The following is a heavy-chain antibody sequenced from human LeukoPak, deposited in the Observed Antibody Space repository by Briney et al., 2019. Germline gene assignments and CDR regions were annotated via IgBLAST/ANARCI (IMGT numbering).Heavy chain of an antibody. CDR2: IIPIFGTA. CDR1: GGTFSSYA. V-gene: IGHV1-69*13. J-gene: IGHJ4*02. CDR3: ASAPEYSSSSGFDY. D-gene: IGHD6-6*01. Sequence: ASVKVSCKASGGTFSSYAISWVRQAPGQGLEWMGGIIPIFGTANYAQKFQGRVTITADESTSTAYMELSSLRSEDTAVYYCASAPEYSSSSGFDYWGQGTLVTVSS.